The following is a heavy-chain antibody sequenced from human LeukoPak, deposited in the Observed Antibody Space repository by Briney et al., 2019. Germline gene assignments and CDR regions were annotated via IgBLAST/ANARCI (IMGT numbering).Heavy chain of an antibody. J-gene: IGHJ4*02. Sequence: PSETLSLTCTVSGGSISSYYWSWIRQHPGKGLEWIGYIYYSGSTYYNPSLKSRVTISVDTSKNQFSLKLSSVTAADTAVYYCARGPKHSGYYFDYWGQGTLVTVSS. D-gene: IGHD1-14*01. CDR2: IYYSGST. CDR3: ARGPKHSGYYFDY. CDR1: GGSISSYY. V-gene: IGHV4-59*12.